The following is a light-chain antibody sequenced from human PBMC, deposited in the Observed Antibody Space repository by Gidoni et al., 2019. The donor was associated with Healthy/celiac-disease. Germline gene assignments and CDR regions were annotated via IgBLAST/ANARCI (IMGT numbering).Light chain of an antibody. J-gene: IGKJ1*01. Sequence: AIRMTQSPSSFSASTGDRVTIPCRASQGISSYLAWYQQKPGKAPKLLIYAASTLQSGVPSRLSGSGSGTDFTLTISCLQSEDFATYYCQQYYSYPRTFGQGTKVEIK. CDR3: QQYYSYPRT. CDR1: QGISSY. CDR2: AAS. V-gene: IGKV1-8*01.